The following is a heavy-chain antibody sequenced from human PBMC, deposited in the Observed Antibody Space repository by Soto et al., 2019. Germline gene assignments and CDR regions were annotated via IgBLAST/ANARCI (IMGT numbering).Heavy chain of an antibody. Sequence: QVQLQESGPGLVKPSETLSLTCTVSGGSISSYYWSWIRQPPGKGLEWIGYIYYSGSTNYNPSLKRRVTISVDTSDTQFSLKLNSMTAADAAVYYCARHNYGSGSTYFDYWGQGTLVTVSS. CDR3: ARHNYGSGSTYFDY. CDR1: GGSISSYY. J-gene: IGHJ4*02. D-gene: IGHD3-10*01. CDR2: IYYSGST. V-gene: IGHV4-59*08.